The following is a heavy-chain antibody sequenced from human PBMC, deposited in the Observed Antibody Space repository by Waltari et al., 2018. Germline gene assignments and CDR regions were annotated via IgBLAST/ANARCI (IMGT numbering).Heavy chain of an antibody. CDR3: ARGHSSGWYFRGWFDP. CDR1: VDSISSSSYY. J-gene: IGHJ5*02. CDR2: IYYSGST. D-gene: IGHD6-19*01. V-gene: IGHV4-39*07. Sequence: QLQLQESGPGLVKPSETLSLTCTVSVDSISSSSYYWGWLRQPPGKGLEWIGSIYYSGSTYYNPSLKSRVTISVDTSKNQFSLKLSSVTAADTAVYYCARGHSSGWYFRGWFDPWGQGTLVTVSS.